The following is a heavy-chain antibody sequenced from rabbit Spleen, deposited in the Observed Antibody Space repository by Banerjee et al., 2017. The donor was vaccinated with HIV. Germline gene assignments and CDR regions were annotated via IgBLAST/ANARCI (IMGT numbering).Heavy chain of an antibody. V-gene: IGHV1S45*01. CDR3: ARDTGSSFSSYGMDL. Sequence: QEQLVESGGGLVQPEGSLTLTCKASGFSFDSGYVMCWVRQAPGKGLEWIACINSFTGRPVYATWAKGRFTVSKTSSTTVTLQMTSLTVADTATYFCARDTGSSFSSYGMDLWGQGTLVTVS. CDR2: INSFTGRP. D-gene: IGHD8-1*01. J-gene: IGHJ6*01. CDR1: GFSFDSGYV.